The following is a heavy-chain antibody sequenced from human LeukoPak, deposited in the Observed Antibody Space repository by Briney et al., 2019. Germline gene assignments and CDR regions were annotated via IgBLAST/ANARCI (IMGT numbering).Heavy chain of an antibody. V-gene: IGHV3-48*01. Sequence: GGSLRLSCAASGFTFISYSMNWVRQAPGKGLEWVSYISSSSSTIYYADSVKGRFTISRDNAKNSLYLQMNSLRAEDTAVYYCARVSAPPRIYDSSGYYMDYWGQGTLVTVSS. CDR2: ISSSSSTI. CDR1: GFTFISYS. D-gene: IGHD3-22*01. J-gene: IGHJ4*02. CDR3: ARVSAPPRIYDSSGYYMDY.